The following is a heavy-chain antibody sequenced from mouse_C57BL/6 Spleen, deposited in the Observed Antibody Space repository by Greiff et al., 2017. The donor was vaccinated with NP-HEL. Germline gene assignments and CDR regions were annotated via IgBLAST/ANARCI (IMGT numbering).Heavy chain of an antibody. D-gene: IGHD2-4*01. J-gene: IGHJ4*01. CDR2: IYPGSGNT. CDR1: GYTFTDYY. Sequence: VQLKESGAELVRPGASVKLSCKASGYTFTDYYINWVKQRPGQGLEWIARIYPGSGNTYYNEKFKGKATLTAEKSSSTAYMQLSSLTSEDSAVYFCARLDDYLYYAMDYWGQGTSVTVSS. CDR3: ARLDDYLYYAMDY. V-gene: IGHV1-76*01.